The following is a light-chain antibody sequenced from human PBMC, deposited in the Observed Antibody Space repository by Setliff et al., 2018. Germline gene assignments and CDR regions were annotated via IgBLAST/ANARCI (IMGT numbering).Light chain of an antibody. V-gene: IGLV2-14*01. Sequence: ALAQPASVSGSPGQSITISCTGASSDIGDSNYVSWYQQHPGKAPKLIIYDVSDRPSGVSHRFSGSKSGNTASLTISGLLAEDEADYYCSSYTTSSTGVFGTGTKVTVL. CDR2: DVS. J-gene: IGLJ1*01. CDR1: SSDIGDSNY. CDR3: SSYTTSSTGV.